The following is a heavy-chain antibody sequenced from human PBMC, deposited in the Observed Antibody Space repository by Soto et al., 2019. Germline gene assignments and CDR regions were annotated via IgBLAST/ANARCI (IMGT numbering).Heavy chain of an antibody. Sequence: QVQLVQAGAEVKKPGSSVKVSCKASGGTSSSNAISWVRQAPGQGLEWMGGITLIFGTANYAQKFQGRVTITADESTTTAYMELISLRSEDTAVYYCASSVGPAAIGFGYYYYGIDFWGQGTTVTVSS. D-gene: IGHD2-2*02. CDR3: ASSVGPAAIGFGYYYYGIDF. CDR2: ITLIFGTA. J-gene: IGHJ6*02. V-gene: IGHV1-69*01. CDR1: GGTSSSNA.